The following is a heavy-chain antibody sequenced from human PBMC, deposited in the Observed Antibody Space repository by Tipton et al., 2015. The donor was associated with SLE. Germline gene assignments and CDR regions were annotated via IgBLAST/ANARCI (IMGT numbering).Heavy chain of an antibody. CDR3: ARDFTSIDDY. D-gene: IGHD3-3*01. V-gene: IGHV3-9*01. CDR2: ISWSGADT. Sequence: SLRLSCAASGFTFDEYAMHWVRQVPGKGLEWVSGISWSGADTGYADSVKGRFTISRDNAKNSLYLQMNSLSAEDTALYYCARDFTSIDDYWGQGTLVTVSS. J-gene: IGHJ4*02. CDR1: GFTFDEYA.